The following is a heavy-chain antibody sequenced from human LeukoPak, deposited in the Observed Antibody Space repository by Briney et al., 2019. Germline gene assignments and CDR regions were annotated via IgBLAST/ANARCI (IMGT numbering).Heavy chain of an antibody. D-gene: IGHD6-13*01. CDR2: IYYSGST. CDR3: ARRGSSSWYYFDY. CDR1: GGSFSGYY. Sequence: PSETLSLTCAVYGGSFSGYYWSWIRQPPGKGLEWIGYIYYSGSTNYNPSLKSRVTISVDTSKNQFSLKLSSVTAADTAVYYCARRGSSSWYYFDYWGQGTLVTVSS. V-gene: IGHV4-59*08. J-gene: IGHJ4*02.